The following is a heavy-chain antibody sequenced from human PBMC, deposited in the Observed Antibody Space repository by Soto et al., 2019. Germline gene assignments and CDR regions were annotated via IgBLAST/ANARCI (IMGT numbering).Heavy chain of an antibody. CDR1: GDSITNYF. J-gene: IGHJ4*02. CDR2: INPSGDAT. D-gene: IGHD3-10*02. CDR3: VRRMLPGYYFDY. Sequence: GASVKVSCKASGDSITNYFMHWVRQAPGQGLEWMGMINPSGDATAYTQKFQGRVTMTRDTSTGTVYMELSSLRSEDTAVYYCVRRMLPGYYFDYWGQGTLVTVS. V-gene: IGHV1-46*03.